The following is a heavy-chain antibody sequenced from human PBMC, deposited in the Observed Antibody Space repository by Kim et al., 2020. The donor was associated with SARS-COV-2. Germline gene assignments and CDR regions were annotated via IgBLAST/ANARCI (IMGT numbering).Heavy chain of an antibody. J-gene: IGHJ2*01. CDR3: HGSSYCGGGSCSTGGWFFDL. V-gene: IGHV3-9*01. D-gene: IGHD2-15*01. Sequence: GGSLRLSCAASGFTFGDYAMHWVRQAPGKGLEWVSGITWSGGNICYAYSVKGRFTISGDNAKNSLYLQMNSLTVEETALYCWHGSSYCGGGSCSTGGWFFDLGGRGTLLTVS. CDR2: ITWSGGNI. CDR1: GFTFGDYA.